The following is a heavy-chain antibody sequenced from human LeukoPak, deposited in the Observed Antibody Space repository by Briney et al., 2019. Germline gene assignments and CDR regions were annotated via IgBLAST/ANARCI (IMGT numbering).Heavy chain of an antibody. CDR1: GGSISNYY. CDR2: IYYSGSI. J-gene: IGHJ3*02. D-gene: IGHD6-19*01. Sequence: PSETLSLTCTVSGGSISNYYWSWIRQPPGKGLEWIGYIYYSGSINYNPSLKSRVTISVDTSKNQFSLRLSSVTAADTAVYYCARFGRIAVADTGALDIWGQGTMVTVSS. V-gene: IGHV4-59*01. CDR3: ARFGRIAVADTGALDI.